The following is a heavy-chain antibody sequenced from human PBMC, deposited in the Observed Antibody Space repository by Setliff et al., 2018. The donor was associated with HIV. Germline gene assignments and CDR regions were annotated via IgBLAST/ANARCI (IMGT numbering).Heavy chain of an antibody. V-gene: IGHV4-39*01. D-gene: IGHD6-19*01. CDR2: IYYSGST. J-gene: IGHJ4*02. Sequence: PSETLSLTCTVSGGSISSSNYYWGWIRQPPGKGLGWIGSIYYSGSTYYNPSLKSRVTISVDTSKNQFSLKLTSLTATDTAVYYSARHEKMWGSDWYFDYWGQGTLVTVSS. CDR1: GGSISSSNYY. CDR3: ARHEKMWGSDWYFDY.